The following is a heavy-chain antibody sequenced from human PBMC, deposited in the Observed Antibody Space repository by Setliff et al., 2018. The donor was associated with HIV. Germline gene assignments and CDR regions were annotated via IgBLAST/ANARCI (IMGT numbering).Heavy chain of an antibody. J-gene: IGHJ4*02. CDR3: VRSLSGNSSTYYWAFDF. CDR2: ISGSGTYT. D-gene: IGHD3-22*01. Sequence: GASLKISCVTSGFTFTSHSMNWVRLRPGKGLEWVASISGSGTYTHYADSVRGRFAVSRDNAKNSLWLQPDSLKVEDTALYFCVRSLSGNSSTYYWAFDFWGQGAPVTVSS. CDR1: GFTFTSHS. V-gene: IGHV3-21*01.